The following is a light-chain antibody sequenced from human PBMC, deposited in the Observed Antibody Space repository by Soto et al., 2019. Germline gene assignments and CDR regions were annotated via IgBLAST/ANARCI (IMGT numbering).Light chain of an antibody. CDR2: AAS. Sequence: ETVLTQSPGTLSLSPGERATLSCRASQSVSSNSLAWFQQKPGQAPRLLIFAASSRATGIPDRFSGSGSGTDFTLTISRLEPEDFAVYYCQHYGTSPWTFGQGTKVEIK. CDR1: QSVSSNS. J-gene: IGKJ1*01. CDR3: QHYGTSPWT. V-gene: IGKV3-20*01.